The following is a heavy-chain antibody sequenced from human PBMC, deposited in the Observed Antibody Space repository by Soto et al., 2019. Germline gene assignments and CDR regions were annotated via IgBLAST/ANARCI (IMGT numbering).Heavy chain of an antibody. Sequence: PGGSLRLSCAASGFTFAIFAICWVCQVTGKGLEWISLVNWDGDTTFYADSVKGRFITSRDNSKNSVYLQMNSLRSEDSAMYYCAKGATVTTHYQYYGMDGWGQESTGSVSS. CDR3: AKGATVTTHYQYYGMDG. CDR1: GFTFAIFA. CDR2: VNWDGDTT. V-gene: IGHV3-43D*04. J-gene: IGHJ6*02. D-gene: IGHD4-17*01.